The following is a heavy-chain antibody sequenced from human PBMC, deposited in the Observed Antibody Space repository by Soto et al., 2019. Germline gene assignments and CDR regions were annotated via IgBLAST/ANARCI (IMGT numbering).Heavy chain of an antibody. Sequence: GGSLRLSCAASGFTFSSYGMHWVRQAPGKGLEWVAVISYDGSNKYYADSVKGRFTISRDNSKNTLYLQMNSLRAEDTAVYYCAKGTFGSKEEYYYYGMDVWGQGTTVTVSS. CDR3: AKGTFGSKEEYYYYGMDV. V-gene: IGHV3-30*18. J-gene: IGHJ6*02. CDR1: GFTFSSYG. CDR2: ISYDGSNK. D-gene: IGHD3-10*01.